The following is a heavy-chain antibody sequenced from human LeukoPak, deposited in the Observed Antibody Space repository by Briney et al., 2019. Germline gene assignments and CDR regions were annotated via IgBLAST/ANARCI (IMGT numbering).Heavy chain of an antibody. D-gene: IGHD3-16*02. CDR2: IYHSGST. J-gene: IGHJ4*02. Sequence: PSGTLSLTCAVSGGSISSSNWWSGVRQPPGKGLEWMGEIYHSGSTNYNPSLKSRVTISVDKSKNQFSLKLSSVTAADTAVYYCAPLRLGELSLDDYWGQGTLVTVSS. CDR3: APLRLGELSLDDY. CDR1: GGSISSSNW. V-gene: IGHV4-4*02.